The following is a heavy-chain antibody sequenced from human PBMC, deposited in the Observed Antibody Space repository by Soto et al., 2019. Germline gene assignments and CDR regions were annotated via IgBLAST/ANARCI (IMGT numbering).Heavy chain of an antibody. CDR3: ASVGSDYDNSGYLLP. V-gene: IGHV4-4*02. CDR2: IYHSGST. CDR1: GGSVSSSNW. J-gene: IGHJ5*02. Sequence: SETLSLTCIVSGGSVSSSNWWCWVRQPPGKGLEWIGEIYHSGSTTYNPSLKSRATISVDKSENQFSLRLKSVTAADTAVYYCASVGSDYDNSGYLLPWGQGTLVTVSS. D-gene: IGHD3-22*01.